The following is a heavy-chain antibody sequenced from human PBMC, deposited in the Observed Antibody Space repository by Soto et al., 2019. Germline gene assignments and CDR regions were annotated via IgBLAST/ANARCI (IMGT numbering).Heavy chain of an antibody. J-gene: IGHJ4*02. V-gene: IGHV3-30*03. CDR2: ISYDGSLQ. D-gene: IGHD3-10*01. CDR3: VSDRGYGHPSVPYS. CDR1: GFDFSSYG. Sequence: QAQLVESGGGVVQPGRSLRLSCAASGFDFSSYGMHWVRQAPGTGLEWVAVISYDGSLQHYADSVKGRFTISRDNSSNMVFLQLSSLRAEDTAVYYCVSDRGYGHPSVPYSWGQGTLVSVSS.